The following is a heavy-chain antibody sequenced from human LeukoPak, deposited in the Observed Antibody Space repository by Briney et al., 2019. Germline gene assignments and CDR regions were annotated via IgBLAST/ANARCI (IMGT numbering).Heavy chain of an antibody. V-gene: IGHV4-38-2*02. D-gene: IGHD3-22*01. CDR2: IYHSGST. CDR3: ARDGRRNYYDSSGPRGY. Sequence: SETLSLTCTVSGYSISSGYYWGWIRQPPGKGLEWIGSIYHSGSTYYNPSLKSRATISVDTSKNQFSLKLSSVTAADTAVYYCARDGRRNYYDSSGPRGYWGQGTLVTVSS. J-gene: IGHJ4*02. CDR1: GYSISSGYY.